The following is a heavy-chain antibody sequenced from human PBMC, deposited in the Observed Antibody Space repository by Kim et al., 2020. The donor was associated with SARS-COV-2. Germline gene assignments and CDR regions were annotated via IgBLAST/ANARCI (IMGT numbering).Heavy chain of an antibody. CDR3: ARAERITMVRGVIWGHPATGYFDY. Sequence: ASVKVSCKASGYTFTSYYMHWVRQAPGQGLEWMGIINPSGGSTSYAQKFQGRVTMTRDTSTSTVYMELSSLRSEDTAVYYCARAERITMVRGVIWGHPATGYFDYWGQGTLVTVSS. J-gene: IGHJ4*02. CDR1: GYTFTSYY. D-gene: IGHD3-10*01. CDR2: INPSGGST. V-gene: IGHV1-46*01.